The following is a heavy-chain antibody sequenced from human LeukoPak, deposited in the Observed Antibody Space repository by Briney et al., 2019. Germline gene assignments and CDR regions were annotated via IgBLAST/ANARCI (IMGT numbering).Heavy chain of an antibody. CDR1: GGSISNGDYY. D-gene: IGHD2-15*01. J-gene: IGHJ6*02. CDR3: ARVAVVGSVGYYYYGMDV. CDR2: IYYSGST. Sequence: SETLSLTCTVSGGSISNGDYYWNWIRQPPGEGLEWIGYIYYSGSTYYNPSLRSRVTISVDTSKNQFSLKLSSVTAADTAVYYCARVAVVGSVGYYYYGMDVWGQGTTVTVSS. V-gene: IGHV4-30-4*01.